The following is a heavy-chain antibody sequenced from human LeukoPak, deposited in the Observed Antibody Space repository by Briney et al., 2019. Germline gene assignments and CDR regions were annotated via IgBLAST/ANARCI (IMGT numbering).Heavy chain of an antibody. CDR3: ARVGEITMIVVDTDY. CDR2: ISAYNGNT. Sequence: ASVKVSCTSSGYTFTIYGISWVRQAPGQGLEWMGWISAYNGNTNYAQKLQGRVTMTTDTSTSTAYMELRSLRSDDTAVYYCARVGEITMIVVDTDYWGQGTLVTVSS. D-gene: IGHD3-22*01. CDR1: GYTFTIYG. J-gene: IGHJ4*02. V-gene: IGHV1-18*01.